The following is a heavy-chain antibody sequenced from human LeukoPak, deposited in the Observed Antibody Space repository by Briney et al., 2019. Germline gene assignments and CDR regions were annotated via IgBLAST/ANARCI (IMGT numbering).Heavy chain of an antibody. J-gene: IGHJ5*01. Sequence: ASVKVSCKASGYIFSSHALRWVRQAPGQRLEWMGWITAGNGNTKYSQKFQGRVTITRDTSASTAYLELSSLRPEDTAVYYCARIYSVYDIQDSWGQGTLVTVSS. CDR3: ARIYSVYDIQDS. V-gene: IGHV1-3*01. D-gene: IGHD5/OR15-5a*01. CDR1: GYIFSSHA. CDR2: ITAGNGNT.